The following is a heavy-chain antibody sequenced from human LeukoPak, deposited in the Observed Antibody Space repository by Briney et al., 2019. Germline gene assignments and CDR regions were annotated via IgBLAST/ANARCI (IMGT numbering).Heavy chain of an antibody. Sequence: GRSLRLSCAASGFTFDDYGMSWVRQAPGKGLEWVSSINWNGDNTAYADSVKGRFTISRDNAKNSLYLQMNSLRAEDTAVYYCARGPLPDYWGQGTLVTVSS. CDR2: INWNGDNT. CDR3: ARGPLPDY. J-gene: IGHJ4*02. CDR1: GFTFDDYG. V-gene: IGHV3-20*04.